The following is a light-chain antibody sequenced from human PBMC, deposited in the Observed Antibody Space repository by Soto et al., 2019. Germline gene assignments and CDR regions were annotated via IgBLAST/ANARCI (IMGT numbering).Light chain of an antibody. Sequence: IQLTQSPSSLSASVGDRVTITCRASQGIGSYLAWYQQKPGEAPKLLIYAASTLQSGVPSRFSGSGSGTDFDITISSLQAEDFATYYCQQLSSYPSTFGGGTKVEIK. CDR3: QQLSSYPST. CDR2: AAS. CDR1: QGIGSY. V-gene: IGKV1-9*01. J-gene: IGKJ4*01.